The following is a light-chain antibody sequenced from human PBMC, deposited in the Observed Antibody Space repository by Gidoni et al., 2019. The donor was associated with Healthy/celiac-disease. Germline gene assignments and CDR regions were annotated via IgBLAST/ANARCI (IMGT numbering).Light chain of an antibody. CDR2: DAS. V-gene: IGKV3-11*01. CDR3: QQRSNWPWT. CDR1: QIVSSY. Sequence: EIVLTQSPATLSLSPGERATLSCRASQIVSSYLAWYQQKPGQAPSLLIYDASNRATGIPARFSGSGSGTDFTLPISSLGPEDFAVYYCQQRSNWPWTFGQGTKVEIK. J-gene: IGKJ1*01.